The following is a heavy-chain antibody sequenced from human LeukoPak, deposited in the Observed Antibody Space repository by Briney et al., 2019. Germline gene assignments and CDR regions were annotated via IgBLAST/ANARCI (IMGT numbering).Heavy chain of an antibody. J-gene: IGHJ4*02. D-gene: IGHD5-24*01. V-gene: IGHV4-39*01. CDR2: IYYSGST. CDR3: ARVSGMATVGNFDY. Sequence: SETLSLTCTVSGGSISSSSYYWGWIRQPPGKGLEWIGSIYYSGSTYYNPSLKSRVTISGDTSKNQFSLKLSSVTAADTAVYYCARVSGMATVGNFDYWGQGALVTVSS. CDR1: GGSISSSSYY.